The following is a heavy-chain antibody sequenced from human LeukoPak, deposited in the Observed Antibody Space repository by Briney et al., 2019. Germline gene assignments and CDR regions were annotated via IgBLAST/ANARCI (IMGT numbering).Heavy chain of an antibody. CDR3: ARDCSGGSCYRKDWFDP. Sequence: GASVKVSCKASGYTFTGYYMHWVRQAPGQGLEWMGGIITMFGTANYAQKFQGRVTITADKSTSTAYMELRGLTSDDTAVYYCARDCSGGSCYRKDWFDPWGQGTLVTVSS. V-gene: IGHV1-69*06. CDR1: GYTFTGYY. CDR2: IITMFGTA. J-gene: IGHJ5*02. D-gene: IGHD2-15*01.